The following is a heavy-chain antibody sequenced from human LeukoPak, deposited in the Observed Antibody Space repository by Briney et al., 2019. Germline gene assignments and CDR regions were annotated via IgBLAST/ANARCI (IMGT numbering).Heavy chain of an antibody. J-gene: IGHJ4*02. V-gene: IGHV1-69*05. Sequence: SVKASCKVSGYTLTELSMHWVRQAPGKGLEWMGGIIPIFGTANYAQKFQGRVTITTDESTSTAYMELSSLRSEDTAVYYCARDEYYFDYWGQGTLVTVSS. CDR3: ARDEYYFDY. CDR1: GYTLTELS. CDR2: IIPIFGTA.